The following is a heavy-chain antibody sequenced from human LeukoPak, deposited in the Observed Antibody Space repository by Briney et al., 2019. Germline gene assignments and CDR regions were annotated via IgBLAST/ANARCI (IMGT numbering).Heavy chain of an antibody. CDR1: GFTFSSYG. Sequence: GRSLRLSCAASGFTFSSYGMHWVRQAPGKGLEWVAVIWYDGGNKYYADSVKGRFTTSRDNSKNTLYLQMNSLRAEDTAVYYCARDGMIKYYYDSSGYPDAFDIWGQGTMVTVSS. CDR2: IWYDGGNK. D-gene: IGHD3-22*01. CDR3: ARDGMIKYYYDSSGYPDAFDI. V-gene: IGHV3-33*01. J-gene: IGHJ3*02.